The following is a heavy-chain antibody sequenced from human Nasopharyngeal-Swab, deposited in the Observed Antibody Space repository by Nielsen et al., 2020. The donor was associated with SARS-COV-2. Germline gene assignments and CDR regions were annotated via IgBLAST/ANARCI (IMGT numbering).Heavy chain of an antibody. D-gene: IGHD6-19*01. CDR2: AGGNDGST. Sequence: GESLKTSCAAYGFGLREKGRRREREEEGKGVEWVSAAGGNDGSTFYADSVRGRFTISRDNSKNTLYLQMNSLSAEDTALYFCAKKYGTRGWYVGLDYWGQGTQVNVSS. CDR1: GFGLREKG. CDR3: AKKYGTRGWYVGLDY. J-gene: IGHJ4*02. V-gene: IGHV3-23*01.